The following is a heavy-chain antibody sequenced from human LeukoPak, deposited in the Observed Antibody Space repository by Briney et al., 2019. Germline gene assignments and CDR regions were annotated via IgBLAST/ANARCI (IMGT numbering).Heavy chain of an antibody. J-gene: IGHJ4*02. CDR3: ASARGSGSYYELDY. CDR2: INPNSGGT. D-gene: IGHD3-10*01. Sequence: ASVKVSCKASGYTFIGYYMHWVRQAPGQGLEWMGWINPNSGGTNYAQKFQGWVTMTRDTSISTAYMELSRLRSDDTAVYYCASARGSGSYYELDYWGQGTLVTVSS. V-gene: IGHV1-2*04. CDR1: GYTFIGYY.